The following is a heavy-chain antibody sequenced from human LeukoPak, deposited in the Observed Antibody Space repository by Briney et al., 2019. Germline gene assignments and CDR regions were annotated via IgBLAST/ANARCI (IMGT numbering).Heavy chain of an antibody. Sequence: PSETLSLTCTVSGGSISSYSWSWMRQPPGQGLEWIGYIYYTGSTNYNPSLESRVTISVDTSKDQFSLKLSSVTAADTAVYYCARRGYSYGTMYYFDYWGQGTLVTVSS. V-gene: IGHV4-59*08. CDR2: IYYTGST. J-gene: IGHJ4*02. CDR1: GGSISSYS. CDR3: ARRGYSYGTMYYFDY. D-gene: IGHD5-18*01.